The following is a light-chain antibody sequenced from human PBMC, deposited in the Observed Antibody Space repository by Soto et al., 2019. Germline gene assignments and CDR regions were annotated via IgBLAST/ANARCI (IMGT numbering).Light chain of an antibody. CDR3: TSYAGTKNYVV. CDR2: EVS. V-gene: IGLV2-8*01. J-gene: IGLJ2*01. CDR1: STYIAEYDY. Sequence: QSALTQPPSASGSPGQSVTISCTGTSTYIAEYDYVSWYQQSPDKAPKLVIYEVSKRPSGVPDRFSGSKSGNTASLTVSGLQTEDEAVYFCTSYAGTKNYVVFGGGTKLTVL.